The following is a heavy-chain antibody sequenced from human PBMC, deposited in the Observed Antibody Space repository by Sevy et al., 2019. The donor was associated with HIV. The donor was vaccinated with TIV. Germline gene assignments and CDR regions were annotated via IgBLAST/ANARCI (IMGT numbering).Heavy chain of an antibody. CDR3: ARVRLHSLSNWFDP. V-gene: IGHV4-31*03. CDR1: GGSISSGGYY. J-gene: IGHJ5*02. CDR2: IYYSGST. Sequence: SETLSLTCTVSGGSISSGGYYWSWIRQHPGKGLEWIGYIYYSGSTYYNPSLKSRVTISVDTSKNQFSLKLSSVTAADTAVYYCARVRLHSLSNWFDPWGQGTLVTVSS. D-gene: IGHD6-25*01.